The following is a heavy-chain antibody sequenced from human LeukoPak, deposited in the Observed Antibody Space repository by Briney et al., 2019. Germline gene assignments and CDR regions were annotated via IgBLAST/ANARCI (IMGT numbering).Heavy chain of an antibody. J-gene: IGHJ6*02. Sequence: GGSLRLSCAPSGFIFSSYSMSWVRQAPGKGLEWVSVITGSGGNTYYADSVKGRFTISKDNSKNTVYLQMSSLRVDDTAVYYCAKAASSGWPSYYYGMDVWGQGTTVTVSS. CDR3: AKAASSGWPSYYYGMDV. V-gene: IGHV3-23*01. D-gene: IGHD6-25*01. CDR2: ITGSGGNT. CDR1: GFIFSSYS.